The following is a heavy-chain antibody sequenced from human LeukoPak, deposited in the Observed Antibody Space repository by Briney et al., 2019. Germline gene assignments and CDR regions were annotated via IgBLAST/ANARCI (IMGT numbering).Heavy chain of an antibody. D-gene: IGHD5-24*01. CDR1: GYTFTSYG. CDR2: IIPILGIA. Sequence: ASVKVSCKASGYTFTSYGISWVRQAPGQGLEWMGRIIPILGIANYAQKFQGRVTITADKSTSTAYMELSSLRSEDTAVYYCARARTDRDGYNGDDYWGQGTLVTVSS. V-gene: IGHV1-69*04. J-gene: IGHJ4*02. CDR3: ARARTDRDGYNGDDY.